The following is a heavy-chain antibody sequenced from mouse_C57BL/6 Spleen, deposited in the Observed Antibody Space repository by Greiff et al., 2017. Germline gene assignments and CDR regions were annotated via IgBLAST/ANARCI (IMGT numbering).Heavy chain of an antibody. Sequence: VQLVESGAELVKPGASVKISCKASGYSFSSYWMNWVKQRPGKGLEWIGQIYPGDGDTNYNGKFKGKATLTADKSSSTAYMQLSSLTSEDSAVYFCARHYGYDGYYFDYWGQGTTLTGSS. CDR2: IYPGDGDT. J-gene: IGHJ2*01. CDR3: ARHYGYDGYYFDY. CDR1: GYSFSSYW. D-gene: IGHD2-2*01. V-gene: IGHV1-80*01.